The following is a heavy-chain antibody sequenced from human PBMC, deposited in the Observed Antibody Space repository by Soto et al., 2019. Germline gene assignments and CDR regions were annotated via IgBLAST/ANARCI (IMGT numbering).Heavy chain of an antibody. CDR3: ARDSSFTAGSFYYYGSGTGAFDI. V-gene: IGHV1-3*01. J-gene: IGHJ3*02. Sequence: SVKVSFKDSGYTFPSYARHWVRQAPVQRLEWMGWINAGNGNTKYSQKFQGRVTITRDTSASTAYMELSSLRSEETAVYYCARDSSFTAGSFYYYGSGTGAFDIWGQGTMVTVSS. CDR1: GYTFPSYA. CDR2: INAGNGNT. D-gene: IGHD3-10*01.